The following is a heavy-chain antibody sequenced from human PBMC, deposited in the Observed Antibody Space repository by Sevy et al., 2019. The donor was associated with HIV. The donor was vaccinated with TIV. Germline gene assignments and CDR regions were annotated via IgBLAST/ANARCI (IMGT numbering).Heavy chain of an antibody. V-gene: IGHV3-23*01. Sequence: GSLRLSCAASRFTFSSYAMSWVRQAPGKGLEWVSAISTGGGSTFYADSVKGRFTISRDNSKNTLYLQMNSLRAEDTAVYYCAKSLPSSSTWYRSNSFDYWGQGTLVTVSS. CDR1: RFTFSSYA. J-gene: IGHJ4*02. D-gene: IGHD6-13*01. CDR3: AKSLPSSSTWYRSNSFDY. CDR2: ISTGGGST.